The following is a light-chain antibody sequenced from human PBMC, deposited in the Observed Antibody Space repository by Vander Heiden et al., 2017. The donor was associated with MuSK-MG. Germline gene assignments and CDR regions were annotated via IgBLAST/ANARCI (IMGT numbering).Light chain of an antibody. V-gene: IGKV4-1*01. CDR3: QQDYSTPWT. CDR1: QSVLYSSNNKNY. CDR2: WAS. J-gene: IGKJ1*01. Sequence: DIVMTQSPASLAVSLGERATINCKSSQSVLYSSNNKNYLAWYQQKPGQPPKLLIYWASTRESGVPDRSSGSGSGTDFTLTISILQAEDVAVYYCQQDYSTPWTFGQGTKVEIK.